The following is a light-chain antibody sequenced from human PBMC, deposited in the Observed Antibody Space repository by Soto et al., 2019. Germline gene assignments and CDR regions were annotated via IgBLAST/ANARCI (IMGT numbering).Light chain of an antibody. Sequence: KQSPGTLSLSPGERATLSCRASQSVSRSYLAWYQQKPGQAPRLLIYGASSRATGIPARFSGSGSGTEFTLTISSLQSEDFEVYNCQQYNNWPRTFGQGTKV. CDR3: QQYNNWPRT. CDR1: QSVSRSY. V-gene: IGKV3D-15*01. CDR2: GAS. J-gene: IGKJ2*01.